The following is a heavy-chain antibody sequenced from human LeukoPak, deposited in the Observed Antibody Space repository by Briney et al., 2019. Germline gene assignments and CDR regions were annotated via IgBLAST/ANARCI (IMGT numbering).Heavy chain of an antibody. CDR3: ARGGDYDFWSGYLWAFDI. Sequence: SETLSLTCTVSGGSISSYYWGWIRQPPGKGLEWIGSIYYSGSTYYNPSLKSRVTISVDTSKNQFSLKLSSVTAADTAVYYCARGGDYDFWSGYLWAFDIWGQGTMVTVSS. D-gene: IGHD3-3*01. CDR1: GGSISSYY. CDR2: IYYSGST. J-gene: IGHJ3*02. V-gene: IGHV4-39*01.